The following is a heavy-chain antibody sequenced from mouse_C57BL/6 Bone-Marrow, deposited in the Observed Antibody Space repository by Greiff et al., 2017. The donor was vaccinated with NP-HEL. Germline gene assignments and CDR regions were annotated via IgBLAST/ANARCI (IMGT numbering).Heavy chain of an antibody. V-gene: IGHV1-52*01. CDR1: GYTFTSYW. Sequence: QVQLQQPGAELVRPGSSVKLSCKASGYTFTSYWMHWVKQRPIQGLEWIGNIDPSDSETHYNQKFKDKATLTVDKSSSTAYMQLSSLTSEDSAVYYCARSPTWAFYWYFDVWGTGTTVTVSS. CDR2: IDPSDSET. CDR3: ARSPTWAFYWYFDV. J-gene: IGHJ1*03. D-gene: IGHD4-1*01.